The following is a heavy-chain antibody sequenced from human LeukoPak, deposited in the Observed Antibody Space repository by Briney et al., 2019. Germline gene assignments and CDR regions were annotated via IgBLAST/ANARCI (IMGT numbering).Heavy chain of an antibody. D-gene: IGHD5-12*01. J-gene: IGHJ4*02. V-gene: IGHV3-23*01. CDR2: ISGSGGSGRSGGT. CDR1: GFTFSSYA. Sequence: QPGGSLRLSCAASGFTFSSYAMSWVRQAPGKGLEWVSTISGSGGSGRSGGTFYADSVKGRFTISRDNSKNTLYLQMNSLRAEDTAVYYCSKRSSPLIVATTIDYWGQGALVTISS. CDR3: SKRSSPLIVATTIDY.